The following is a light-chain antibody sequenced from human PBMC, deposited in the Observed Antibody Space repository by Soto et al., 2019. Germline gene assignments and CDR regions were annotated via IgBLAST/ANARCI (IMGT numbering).Light chain of an antibody. CDR3: QQSYSTPLYT. Sequence: DIQMTQSPSSLSASVGDRVTITCRASQSISSYLNWYQQKPGKAPKLLIYAASSLQSGVPSRFSGSGSGTDFTLTISSLQXXDFATYYCQQSYSTPLYTFGQGTKLEIK. V-gene: IGKV1-39*01. CDR2: AAS. J-gene: IGKJ2*01. CDR1: QSISSY.